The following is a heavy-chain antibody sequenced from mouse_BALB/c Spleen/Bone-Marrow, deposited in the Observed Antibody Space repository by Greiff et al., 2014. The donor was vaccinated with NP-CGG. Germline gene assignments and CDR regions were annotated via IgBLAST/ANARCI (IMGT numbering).Heavy chain of an antibody. V-gene: IGHV1-67*01. CDR2: ISTYSGNT. CDR1: GYTFTDYA. CDR3: ARGRQLGLRSFAY. Sequence: QVQLQQSGPELVRPGVSVKISCMGSGYTFTDYAMHWVKQSYAKSLEWIGVISTYSGNTNYNQKFKGKATMTVDKSSSTAYMELARLTSEDSAIYYCARGRQLGLRSFAYWGQGTLVTVSA. D-gene: IGHD3-2*01. J-gene: IGHJ3*01.